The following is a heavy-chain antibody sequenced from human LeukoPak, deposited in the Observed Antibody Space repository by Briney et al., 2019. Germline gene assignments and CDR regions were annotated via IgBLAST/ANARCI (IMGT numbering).Heavy chain of an antibody. V-gene: IGHV3-30*02. CDR3: AKLDLTTYYYDSSGGFDY. J-gene: IGHJ4*02. CDR1: GFTFSSYS. Sequence: GGSLRLSCAASGFTFSSYSMHWVRQAPGKGLEWVAFIRYDGSNKYYADSVKGRFTISRDNSKNTLYLQMNSLRAEDTAVYYCAKLDLTTYYYDSSGGFDYWGQGTLVTVSS. D-gene: IGHD3-22*01. CDR2: IRYDGSNK.